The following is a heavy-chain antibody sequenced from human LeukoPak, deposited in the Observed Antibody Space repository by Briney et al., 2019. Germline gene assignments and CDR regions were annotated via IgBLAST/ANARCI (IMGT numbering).Heavy chain of an antibody. D-gene: IGHD2/OR15-2a*01. CDR3: ATIVIKSTAEPGFDY. CDR2: IIPGGATT. V-gene: IGHV3-23*01. Sequence: GGSLRLSCTSSGFTFSNYVMRWVRQAPGKGLEWVSAIIPGGATTYYADSVKGRFTISRDNSTNTVYLQMNSLRAEDTAVYYCATIVIKSTAEPGFDYWGRGTLVTVSS. J-gene: IGHJ4*02. CDR1: GFTFSNYV.